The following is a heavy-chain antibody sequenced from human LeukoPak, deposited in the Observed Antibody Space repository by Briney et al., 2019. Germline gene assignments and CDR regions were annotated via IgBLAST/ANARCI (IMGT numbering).Heavy chain of an antibody. V-gene: IGHV3-7*03. D-gene: IGHD3-3*01. Sequence: GGSLRLSCVASGFTFGKYWMSWVRQAPGKGLEWVANIKLDGSEKNYVDSVKGRLTISRDNTKNSLYLQMNSLRVEDTAVFYCARDQYDTWSRRGNFDSWGQGTLVIVSS. CDR1: GFTFGKYW. CDR2: IKLDGSEK. J-gene: IGHJ4*02. CDR3: ARDQYDTWSRRGNFDS.